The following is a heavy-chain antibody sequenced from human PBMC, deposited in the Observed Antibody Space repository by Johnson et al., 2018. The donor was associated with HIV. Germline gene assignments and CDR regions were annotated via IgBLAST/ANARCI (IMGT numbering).Heavy chain of an antibody. CDR2: ISSSASTI. V-gene: IGHV3-11*04. D-gene: IGHD4-23*01. CDR1: GFTFSDYY. CDR3: ARQTTVVSGDAFDI. J-gene: IGHJ3*02. Sequence: QVQLVESGGGVVQPGRSLRLSCAASGFTFSDYYMSWIRQTPGKGLEWLSYISSSASTIYYADSVKGRFTISRDNAKNSLFLQMNSLRAEDTAVYYCARQTTVVSGDAFDIWGQGTMVTVSS.